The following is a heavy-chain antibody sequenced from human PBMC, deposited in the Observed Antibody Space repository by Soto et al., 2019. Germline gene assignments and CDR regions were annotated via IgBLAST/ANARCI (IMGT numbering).Heavy chain of an antibody. Sequence: GGSLRLSCAASGFTFSSYWMSWVRQAPGKGLEWVASIKQDGSEKYYVDSVKGRFTISRDNAKNSLYLQMNSLRAEDTAVYYCARDQYSSSWYNLVGWFDPWGQGTLVTVSS. CDR1: GFTFSSYW. D-gene: IGHD6-13*01. J-gene: IGHJ5*02. V-gene: IGHV3-7*01. CDR3: ARDQYSSSWYNLVGWFDP. CDR2: IKQDGSEK.